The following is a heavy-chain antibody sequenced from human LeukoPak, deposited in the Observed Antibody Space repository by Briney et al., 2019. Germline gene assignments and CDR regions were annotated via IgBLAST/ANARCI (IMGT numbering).Heavy chain of an antibody. D-gene: IGHD2-21*01. V-gene: IGHV4-4*02. Sequence: SETLSLTCAVSGGSISSSNWWSWVRQPPGQGLEWIGEIYHSGSTNYNPSLKSRVTISVDKSKNQFPLKLSSVTAADTAVYYCARLCSIRWCLHDWFDPWGQGTLVTVSS. CDR2: IYHSGST. J-gene: IGHJ5*02. CDR3: ARLCSIRWCLHDWFDP. CDR1: GGSISSSNW.